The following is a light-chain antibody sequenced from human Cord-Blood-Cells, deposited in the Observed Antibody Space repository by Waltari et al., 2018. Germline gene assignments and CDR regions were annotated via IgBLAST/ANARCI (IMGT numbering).Light chain of an antibody. J-gene: IGLJ3*02. CDR2: DVR. V-gene: IGLV2-14*01. CDR1: SSDVGGYNY. CDR3: SSYTISSTRV. Sequence: QSALTQPASVSGSPGQSITISCTGTSSDVGGYNYVSWYQQPPGKAPKLMIYDVRNRPSGVSNRFSGSKSGNTAALTISGLQAEDEADYYCSSYTISSTRVFGGGTKLTVL.